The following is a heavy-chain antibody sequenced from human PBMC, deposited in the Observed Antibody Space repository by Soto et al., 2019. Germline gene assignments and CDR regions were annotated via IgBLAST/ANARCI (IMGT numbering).Heavy chain of an antibody. J-gene: IGHJ5*02. CDR1: VGSISRYY. V-gene: IGHV4-59*01. Sequence: SETLSLTCTVSVGSISRYYWIWIRKPPGKGLEWLGYIYYSGSTNYNPSLKSRVTISVDTSKNQFSLKLSSVTAADTAVYYCARCIIAAAGTPPWFDPWGQGTLVTVSS. CDR3: ARCIIAAAGTPPWFDP. D-gene: IGHD6-13*01. CDR2: IYYSGST.